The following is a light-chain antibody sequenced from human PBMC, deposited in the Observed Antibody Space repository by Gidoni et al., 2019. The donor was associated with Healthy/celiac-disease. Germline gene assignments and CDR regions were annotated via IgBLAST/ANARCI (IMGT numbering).Light chain of an antibody. CDR1: QSVSSIY. CDR2: GAS. Sequence: EIVLTQSPCTLSLSPGERATLSCRASQSVSSIYLAWYQQKPGKAPRLLIYGASSRATGIPDRFSGSGSVTDFTLTISRLEPEDFAVYYCQQYGSSTTTFGQGTKVEIK. V-gene: IGKV3-20*01. J-gene: IGKJ1*01. CDR3: QQYGSSTTT.